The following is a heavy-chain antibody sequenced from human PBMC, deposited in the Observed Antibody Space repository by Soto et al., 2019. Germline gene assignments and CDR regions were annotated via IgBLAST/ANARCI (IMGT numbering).Heavy chain of an antibody. CDR3: ARERYSYGPYYFDY. CDR2: ISSSSTI. CDR1: GFTFSDYY. V-gene: IGHV3-11*04. Sequence: GGSLRLSCAASGFTFSDYYMNWVRQAPGKGLEWVSSISSSSTIYYADSVKGRFTISRDNAKNSLYLQMNSLRAEDTAVYYCARERYSYGPYYFDYWGQGTLVTVSS. J-gene: IGHJ4*02. D-gene: IGHD5-18*01.